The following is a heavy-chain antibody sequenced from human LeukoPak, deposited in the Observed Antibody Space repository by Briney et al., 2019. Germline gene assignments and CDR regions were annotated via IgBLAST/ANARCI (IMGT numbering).Heavy chain of an antibody. V-gene: IGHV1-69*13. Sequence: SVKVSCKASGGTFSSYAISWVRQAPGQGLEWMGGIIPIFGTANYAQKFQGRVTITADEATRTAYMELSSLRSEDTAVYYCARDLTDHSYGRHYYYHMDDWGKGTTVTISS. J-gene: IGHJ6*03. D-gene: IGHD3-10*01. CDR2: IIPIFGTA. CDR3: ARDLTDHSYGRHYYYHMDD. CDR1: GGTFSSYA.